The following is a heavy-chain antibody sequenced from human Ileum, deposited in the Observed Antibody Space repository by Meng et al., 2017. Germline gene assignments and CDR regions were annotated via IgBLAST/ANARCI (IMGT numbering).Heavy chain of an antibody. D-gene: IGHD7-27*01. CDR1: VGSVSSAGYQ. V-gene: IGHV4-61*08. CDR3: ARDHWGSLDY. Sequence: QVQPRESGPGLVSPTEPLSLICTVSVGSVSSAGYQWGWIRQPPGKLLERIGYASTNYNPSLKSRVTISLDTSKNQFSLKLSSVTAADTAVYYCARDHWGSLDYWGQGILVTVSS. J-gene: IGHJ4*02. CDR2: AST.